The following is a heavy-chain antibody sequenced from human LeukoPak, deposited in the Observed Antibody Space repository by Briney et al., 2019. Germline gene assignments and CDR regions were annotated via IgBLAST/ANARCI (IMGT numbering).Heavy chain of an antibody. V-gene: IGHV4-59*08. CDR3: ARVIGYCSSTSCFGYFDY. CDR1: GGSISSYY. J-gene: IGHJ4*02. Sequence: SETLSLTCTVSGGSISSYYWSWIRQPPGKGLEWVGYIYYSGSTDYNPSLKSRVTTSVDTSKNQLSLKLSSVTAADTAVYYCARVIGYCSSTSCFGYFDYWGQGTLVTVTS. CDR2: IYYSGST. D-gene: IGHD2-2*01.